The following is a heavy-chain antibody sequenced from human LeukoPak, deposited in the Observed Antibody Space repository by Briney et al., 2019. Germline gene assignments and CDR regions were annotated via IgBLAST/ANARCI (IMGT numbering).Heavy chain of an antibody. Sequence: ASVKVSCKASGYTFTGYYMHWVRQAPGQGLEWMGRINPNSGGTNYAQNFQVRVTMTRDTSISTAYMELSRLRSDDTAVYYCARFLAVASINTGYWGQGTLVTVSS. CDR1: GYTFTGYY. J-gene: IGHJ4*02. D-gene: IGHD6-19*01. CDR3: ARFLAVASINTGY. CDR2: INPNSGGT. V-gene: IGHV1-2*06.